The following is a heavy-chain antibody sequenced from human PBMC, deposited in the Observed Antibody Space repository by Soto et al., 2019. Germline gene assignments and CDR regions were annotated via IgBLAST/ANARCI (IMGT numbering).Heavy chain of an antibody. Sequence: EVQLVESGGGLVQPGRSLRLSCAASGFTFADYAMHWVRQAPGKGLEWVSGISWNSGSIGYADSVKGRVTISRDNAKNSLNLQMNSLRAEDTALYYCAKSVYSNYFDSWGQGTLVTVSS. CDR1: GFTFADYA. D-gene: IGHD4-4*01. J-gene: IGHJ4*02. V-gene: IGHV3-9*01. CDR3: AKSVYSNYFDS. CDR2: ISWNSGSI.